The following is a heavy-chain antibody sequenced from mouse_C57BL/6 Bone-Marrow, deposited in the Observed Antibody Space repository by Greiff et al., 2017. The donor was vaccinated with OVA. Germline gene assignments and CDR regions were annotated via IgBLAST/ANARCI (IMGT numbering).Heavy chain of an antibody. Sequence: DVMLVESGGGLVKPGGSLKLSCAASGFTFSSYAMSWVRQTPEQRLEWVATISDGGSYTYYPDNVKGRFTISRDNAKNNLYLQMSQLKAEDTAMYYCARDDCCYYFDYWGQGTTLTVSS. CDR2: ISDGGSYT. CDR1: GFTFSSYA. CDR3: ARDDCCYYFDY. D-gene: IGHD2-3*01. J-gene: IGHJ2*01. V-gene: IGHV5-4*03.